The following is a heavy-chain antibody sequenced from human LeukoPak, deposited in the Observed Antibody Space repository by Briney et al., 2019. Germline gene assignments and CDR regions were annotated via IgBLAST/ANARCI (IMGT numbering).Heavy chain of an antibody. CDR1: EFTFSTYA. CDR3: AKGVVGATYAFDI. D-gene: IGHD1-26*01. Sequence: PGGSLRLSCAASEFTFSTYAMSWVRQAPGKGLEWVSTISGSGGSTYYADSVKGRFTISRDNSKKTLYLQMNSLRAEDTAVYYCAKGVVGATYAFDIWGQGTMVTVSS. CDR2: ISGSGGST. J-gene: IGHJ3*02. V-gene: IGHV3-23*01.